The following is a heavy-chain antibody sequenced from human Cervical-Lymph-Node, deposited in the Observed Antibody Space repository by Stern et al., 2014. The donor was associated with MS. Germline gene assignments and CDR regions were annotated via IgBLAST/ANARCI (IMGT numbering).Heavy chain of an antibody. Sequence: MQLVQSGGGLIQPGGSLRLSCAAPGFTVSNNYMSWVRQAPGKGLEWVSLIYTDDSTYYAGSVKGRFTSSRDSSKNKLFLQMNSLRAEDTAVYYCARAIFGVNTAAMAPDAFDTWGQGTMVTVSS. D-gene: IGHD3-3*01. CDR1: GFTVSNNY. CDR3: ARAIFGVNTAAMAPDAFDT. CDR2: IYTDDST. J-gene: IGHJ3*02. V-gene: IGHV3-53*01.